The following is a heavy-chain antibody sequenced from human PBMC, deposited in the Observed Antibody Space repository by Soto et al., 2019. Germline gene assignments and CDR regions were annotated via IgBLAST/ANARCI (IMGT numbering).Heavy chain of an antibody. D-gene: IGHD3-3*02. CDR1: GFTFSSYA. Sequence: GGSLRLSCAASGFTFSSYAMHWVRQAPGKGLEWVAVISYDGSNKYYADSVKGRFTISRDNSKNTLYLQMNSLRAEDTAVYYCARDAAFLEWLLSLTPNYYYGMDVWGQGTTVTVSS. CDR3: ARDAAFLEWLLSLTPNYYYGMDV. CDR2: ISYDGSNK. V-gene: IGHV3-30-3*01. J-gene: IGHJ6*02.